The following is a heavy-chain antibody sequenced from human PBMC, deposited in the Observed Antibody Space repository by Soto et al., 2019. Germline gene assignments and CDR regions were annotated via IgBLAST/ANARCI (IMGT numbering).Heavy chain of an antibody. V-gene: IGHV1-69*01. J-gene: IGHJ5*02. CDR3: ARDLLHYDSSGYWGWFDP. D-gene: IGHD3-22*01. Sequence: QVQLVQSGAEVKKPGSSVKVSCKASGGTFSSYAISWVRQAPGQGLEWMGGIIAIFGTANYAQKFQGRVTITADESTSTAYMELSSLRSEDTAVYYCARDLLHYDSSGYWGWFDPWGQGTLVTVSS. CDR1: GGTFSSYA. CDR2: IIAIFGTA.